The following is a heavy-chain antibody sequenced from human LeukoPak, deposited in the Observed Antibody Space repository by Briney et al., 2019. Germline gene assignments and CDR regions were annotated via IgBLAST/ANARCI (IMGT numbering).Heavy chain of an antibody. CDR1: GGTFSSDA. V-gene: IGHV1-69*04. CDR3: ARETYFYDSSGFSYIDWFDP. CDR2: VTPILGIA. D-gene: IGHD3-22*01. Sequence: SVKVSCKASGGTFSSDAISWVRQAPGQRPEWMGKVTPILGIANYAPKFQGRVTLIADKSTNTAYMELSSLRSEDTAIYYCARETYFYDSSGFSYIDWFDPWGQGTLVTVSS. J-gene: IGHJ5*02.